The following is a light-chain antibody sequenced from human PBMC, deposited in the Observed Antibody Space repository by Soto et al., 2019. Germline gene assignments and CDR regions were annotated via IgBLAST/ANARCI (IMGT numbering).Light chain of an antibody. Sequence: QSALTQPASVSGSPGQAITISCTGTSSDVGGYNYVSWYQQHPGKAPKLMICEVSNRPSGISNRFSGSKSGNTASLTISGLQAEDEADYYCSSFTSSRTVLFGGGTKLTVL. CDR1: SSDVGGYNY. CDR2: EVS. V-gene: IGLV2-14*01. J-gene: IGLJ3*02. CDR3: SSFTSSRTVL.